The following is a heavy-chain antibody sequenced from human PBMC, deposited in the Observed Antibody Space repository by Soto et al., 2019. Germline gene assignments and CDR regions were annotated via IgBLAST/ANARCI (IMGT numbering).Heavy chain of an antibody. V-gene: IGHV3-74*01. J-gene: IGHJ6*02. CDR1: GFTFSNYW. CDR2: IKSDGSST. D-gene: IGHD1-1*01. Sequence: EVHLVESGGGLVQPGGSLRLSCAASGFTFSNYWMHWVRQAPGKGLVWVSRIKSDGSSTNYADSVKGRFTISRDNAKNTVFLQMNSLRAEDTAVYYCASAYNMDVWGQGTTVTVSS. CDR3: ASAYNMDV.